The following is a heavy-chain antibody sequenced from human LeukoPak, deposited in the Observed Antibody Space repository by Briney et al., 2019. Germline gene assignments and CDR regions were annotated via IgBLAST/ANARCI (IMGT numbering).Heavy chain of an antibody. D-gene: IGHD1-1*01. Sequence: PGGSLRLPCAASGFTFSSYWMHWVRQAPGKGLVWVSGISSDGTGTTYTDPVKGQFTISRDNTKNTLYLQLNSLRAEDTAVYYCARDVGKKPDYWGQGTLVTVSS. J-gene: IGHJ4*02. CDR2: ISSDGTGT. CDR1: GFTFSSYW. V-gene: IGHV3-74*01. CDR3: ARDVGKKPDY.